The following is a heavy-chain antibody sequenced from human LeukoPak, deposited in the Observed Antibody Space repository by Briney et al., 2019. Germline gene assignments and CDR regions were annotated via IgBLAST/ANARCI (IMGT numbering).Heavy chain of an antibody. CDR3: ARNPLWFGEPHNWFDP. D-gene: IGHD3-10*01. CDR1: GGSISSYY. V-gene: IGHV4-59*08. Sequence: SETLSLTCTVSGGSISSYYWSWIRQPPGKGLEWIGYIYYSGSTNYNPSLKSRVTISVDTSKNQFSLKLSSVTAADTAVYYCARNPLWFGEPHNWFDPWGQGTLATVSS. CDR2: IYYSGST. J-gene: IGHJ5*02.